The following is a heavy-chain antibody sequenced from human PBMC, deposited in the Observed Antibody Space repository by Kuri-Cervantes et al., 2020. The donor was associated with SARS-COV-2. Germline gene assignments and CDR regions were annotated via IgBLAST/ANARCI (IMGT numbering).Heavy chain of an antibody. CDR1: GFTVSSNY. J-gene: IGHJ4*02. D-gene: IGHD6-19*01. V-gene: IGHV3-20*04. Sequence: GESLKISCAASGFTVSSNYMSWVRQAPGKGLEWVSGINWNGGSTGYADSVKGRFTISRDNAKNSLYLQMNNLRAEDTALYFCARDPTGVAGVGRFFDYWGQGALVTVSS. CDR3: ARDPTGVAGVGRFFDY. CDR2: INWNGGST.